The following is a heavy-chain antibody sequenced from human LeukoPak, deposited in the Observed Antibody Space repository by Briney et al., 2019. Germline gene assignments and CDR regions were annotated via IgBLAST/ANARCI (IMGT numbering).Heavy chain of an antibody. J-gene: IGHJ4*01. CDR2: VKSKTNGGTT. CDR1: GFTFSNAW. V-gene: IGHV3-15*01. Sequence: GGSLTLSCAASGFTFSNAWMSWVRQAAGKGLEWVGRVKSKTNGGTTGYAAPVKGRFTISRDDSKNTYLQMNSLKSEDIAVYYCTAGIGHSDFDYWGHGTLVTVSS. D-gene: IGHD6-13*01. CDR3: TAGIGHSDFDY.